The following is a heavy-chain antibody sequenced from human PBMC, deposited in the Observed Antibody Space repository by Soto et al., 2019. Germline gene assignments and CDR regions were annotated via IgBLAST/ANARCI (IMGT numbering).Heavy chain of an antibody. CDR1: GYSFTSYW. CDR2: IYPGDSAT. J-gene: IGHJ6*02. V-gene: IGHV5-51*01. CDR3: ARDYYYGMDV. Sequence: PGESLKISCKGSGYSFTSYWIGWVRQWPGRALEWMGSIYPGDSATRYSPSFQGQVTISADKAISTAYLQWSSLKASDAAMYYCARDYYYGMDVWGQGTTVTVSS.